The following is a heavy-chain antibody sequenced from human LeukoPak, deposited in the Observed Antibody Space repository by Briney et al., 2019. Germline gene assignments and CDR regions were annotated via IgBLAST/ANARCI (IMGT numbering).Heavy chain of an antibody. J-gene: IGHJ4*02. D-gene: IGHD3-10*01. CDR1: GGSISSYY. Sequence: PSETLSLTCTVSGGSISSYYWTWIRQPPGKGLEWIGYIYYRGNTKYNPSLKSRGTVSVDTSKNQFSLKLSSVTAADTAVYYCSRHAPGYFDYWGQGALVTVSS. CDR2: IYYRGNT. CDR3: SRHAPGYFDY. V-gene: IGHV4-59*08.